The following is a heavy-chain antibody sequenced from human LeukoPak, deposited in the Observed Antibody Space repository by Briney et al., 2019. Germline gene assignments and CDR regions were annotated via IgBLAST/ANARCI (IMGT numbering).Heavy chain of an antibody. CDR3: AIDDQDAFDI. V-gene: IGHV1-24*01. CDR2: FDPEDGET. J-gene: IGHJ3*02. CDR1: GGTFSSYA. Sequence: ASVKVSCKASGGTFSSYAIRWVRQAPGKGLEWMGGFDPEDGETIYAQKFQGRVTMTEDTSTDTAYMELSSLRSEDTAVYYCAIDDQDAFDIWGQGTMVTVSS.